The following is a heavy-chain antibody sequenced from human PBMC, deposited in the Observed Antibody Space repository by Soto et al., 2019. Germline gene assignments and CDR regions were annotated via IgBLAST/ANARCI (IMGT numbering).Heavy chain of an antibody. Sequence: GGSLRLSCAASGFTFDDYAMHWVRQAPGKGLEWVSGISWKSGSIGYADSVKGRFTISRDNAKNSLYLQMNSLRAEDTALYYCAKVGVVAATFDAFDIWGQGTMVTVSS. V-gene: IGHV3-9*01. CDR2: ISWKSGSI. CDR1: GFTFDDYA. D-gene: IGHD2-15*01. CDR3: AKVGVVAATFDAFDI. J-gene: IGHJ3*02.